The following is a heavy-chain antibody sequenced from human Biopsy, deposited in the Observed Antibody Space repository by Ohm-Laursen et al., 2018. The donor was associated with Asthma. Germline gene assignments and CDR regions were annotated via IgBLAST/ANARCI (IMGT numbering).Heavy chain of an antibody. CDR3: ARKAGSCISRTCYSLDF. Sequence: SSVNVSCKSLGGTLNTYVIGWVRQAPGQGLEWMGGINSVFGTTTYPQKFQDRVTITADDSTSTVYMELSSLRSEDTAVYYCARKAGSCISRTCYSLDFWGQGTLVTVSS. D-gene: IGHD2-2*01. J-gene: IGHJ4*02. CDR1: GGTLNTYV. V-gene: IGHV1-69*01. CDR2: INSVFGTT.